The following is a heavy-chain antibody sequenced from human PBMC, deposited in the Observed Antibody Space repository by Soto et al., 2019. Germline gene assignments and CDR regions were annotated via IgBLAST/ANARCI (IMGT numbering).Heavy chain of an antibody. CDR2: IKSKKDGETS. J-gene: IGHJ4*02. CDR3: TTDGAQYDSDGDYYEGRN. Sequence: EVQLVVSGGGLVKPGGSLRLSCAASGFTFNAAWLNWVRQSPGKGLEWVGRIKSKKDGETSDYAAPVKGRFTVSRDDSKNTLYLQMSSLKTEDTAVYYCTTDGAQYDSDGDYYEGRNWGQGTLVTVSS. V-gene: IGHV3-15*07. CDR1: GFTFNAAW. D-gene: IGHD3-22*01.